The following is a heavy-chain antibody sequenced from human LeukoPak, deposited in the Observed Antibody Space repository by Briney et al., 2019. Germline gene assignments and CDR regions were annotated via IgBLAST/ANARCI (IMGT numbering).Heavy chain of an antibody. CDR1: RFTFSNYA. CDR3: AKWGDYDVLTGYYVPDY. Sequence: GGSLRLSCAASRFTFSNYAMSWVHQAPGKGLEWVSAILGSGGSTYYADSVKGRFTVSRDNSKSTLYLQMNSLRAEDTALYYCAKWGDYDVLTGYYVPDYWGQGTLVTGSS. D-gene: IGHD3-9*01. V-gene: IGHV3-23*01. J-gene: IGHJ4*02. CDR2: ILGSGGST.